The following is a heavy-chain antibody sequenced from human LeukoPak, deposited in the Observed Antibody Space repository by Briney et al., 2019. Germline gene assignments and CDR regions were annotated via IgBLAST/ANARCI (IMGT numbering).Heavy chain of an antibody. CDR2: IYYSGST. CDR3: ASDMTFDAFDI. J-gene: IGHJ3*02. Sequence: SESLSLTCAVSGGSISSYYWRWIRQPPGKGLEWVGDIYYSGSTNYNPALKRRVTISIATSKNQFTLKLRSVTAADTAVYYCASDMTFDAFDIWGQGTMVTVSS. V-gene: IGHV4-59*01. D-gene: IGHD2-21*02. CDR1: GGSISSYY.